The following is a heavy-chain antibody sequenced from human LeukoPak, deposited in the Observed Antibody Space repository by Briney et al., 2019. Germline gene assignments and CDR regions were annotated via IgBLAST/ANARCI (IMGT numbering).Heavy chain of an antibody. CDR2: IIPIFGTA. CDR1: GGTFSSYA. J-gene: IGHJ5*02. Sequence: SVKVSCKASGGTFSSYAISWVRQAPGQGLEWMGGIIPIFGTANYAQKFQGRVTITTDESTSTAYMELSSLRSEDTAVYYCARADYDFWSGYNNWFDPWGQGTLVTVSS. V-gene: IGHV1-69*05. D-gene: IGHD3-3*01. CDR3: ARADYDFWSGYNNWFDP.